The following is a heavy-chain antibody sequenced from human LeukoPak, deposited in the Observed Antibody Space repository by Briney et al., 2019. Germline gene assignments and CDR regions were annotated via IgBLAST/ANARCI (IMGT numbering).Heavy chain of an antibody. CDR3: ANHLACGSASCPSFDS. CDR1: GFTFSDYS. Sequence: GGSLRLSCAASGFTFSDYSMNWVRQAPGKGLEWVSSISDDGNYIYYADSVKGRFTISRDNAKNSLYLEMNSLRAEDTAVYYCANHLACGSASCPSFDSWGQGTLVTVSS. CDR2: ISDDGNYI. D-gene: IGHD2-2*01. V-gene: IGHV3-21*01. J-gene: IGHJ4*02.